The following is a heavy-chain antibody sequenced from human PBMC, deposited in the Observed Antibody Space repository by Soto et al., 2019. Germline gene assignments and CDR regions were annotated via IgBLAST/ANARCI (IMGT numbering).Heavy chain of an antibody. CDR2: IYYSGST. Sequence: SETLSLTCTVSGGSISSYYWSWIRQPPGKGLEWIGYIYYSGSTYYNPSLKSRVTISVDTSKNQFSLKLSSVTAADTAVYYCARVGESKGFYYWGQGTLVTVSS. V-gene: IGHV4-59*12. D-gene: IGHD2-21*01. J-gene: IGHJ4*02. CDR1: GGSISSYY. CDR3: ARVGESKGFYY.